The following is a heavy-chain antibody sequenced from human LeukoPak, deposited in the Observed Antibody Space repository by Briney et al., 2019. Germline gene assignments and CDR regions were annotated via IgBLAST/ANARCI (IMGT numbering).Heavy chain of an antibody. CDR3: AIEYSGYDFDY. CDR2: TSGSGGNT. V-gene: IGHV3-23*01. CDR1: GFTLRSYD. D-gene: IGHD5-12*01. J-gene: IGHJ4*02. Sequence: GGSLRLSCAASGFTLRSYDMSWVRQAPGKGLEWVAATSGSGGNTYYADSVKGRFTISRDNSKNTLYLQMNSLRAEDTAVYYCAIEYSGYDFDYWGQGTLVTVYS.